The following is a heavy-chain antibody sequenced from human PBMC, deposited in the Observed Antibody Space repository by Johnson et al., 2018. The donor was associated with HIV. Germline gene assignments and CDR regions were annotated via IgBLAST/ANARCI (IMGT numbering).Heavy chain of an antibody. J-gene: IGHJ3*02. Sequence: QMLLVESGGGVVQPGTSMRLSCVVSGLNFSDYSMHWVRQTPGTGLEWVAVISFDGTTKYYAASVKGRFTIYSDNFKNTLYLQMNGLRPEDTAVYYCAREGGALDAFDIWGQGTMVTVSS. CDR3: AREGGALDAFDI. D-gene: IGHD1-26*01. V-gene: IGHV3-30*04. CDR2: ISFDGTTK. CDR1: GLNFSDYS.